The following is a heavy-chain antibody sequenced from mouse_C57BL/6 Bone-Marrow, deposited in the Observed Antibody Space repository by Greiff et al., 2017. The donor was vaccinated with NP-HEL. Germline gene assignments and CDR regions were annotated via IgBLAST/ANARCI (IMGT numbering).Heavy chain of an antibody. Sequence: QVQLQQSGAELVKPGASVKISCKASGYEFSNYWMNWVKQRPGKGLEWIGQIYPGDGDTNYNGTFKDKATLTPDKSSSTAYMQLSRLTSEDSAVYFCARGAYWGQGTLVTVSA. J-gene: IGHJ3*01. CDR1: GYEFSNYW. V-gene: IGHV1-80*01. CDR3: ARGAY. CDR2: IYPGDGDT.